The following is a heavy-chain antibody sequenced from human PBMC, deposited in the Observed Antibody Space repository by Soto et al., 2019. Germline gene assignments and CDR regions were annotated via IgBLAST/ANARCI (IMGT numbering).Heavy chain of an antibody. D-gene: IGHD3-9*01. CDR3: EREYYDILPGYTPRQYYYMDV. CDR2: INAGNGNT. J-gene: IGHJ6*03. V-gene: IGHV1-3*01. CDR1: GYNFTSYA. Sequence: QVQLVQSGAEVKKPGASVKVSCKASGYNFTSYAMHWVRQAPGPRLEWMGWINAGNGNTKYSQKFQGRVTITSDTSASTAYMELSSMRSEDTAVYYCEREYYDILPGYTPRQYYYMDVWGKGNTVTVSS.